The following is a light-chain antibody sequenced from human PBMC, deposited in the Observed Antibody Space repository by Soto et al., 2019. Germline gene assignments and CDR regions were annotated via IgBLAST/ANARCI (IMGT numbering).Light chain of an antibody. V-gene: IGLV2-11*01. J-gene: IGLJ2*01. Sequence: QSALTQPRSVSGSPGQSVTISCTGTSSDVGGYNYVSWYQQHPGKAPKLMIYDVSKRPSGVPDRFSGSKSGNTASLTISGLQAEDEADYYCCSPGVFGGGTQLTVL. CDR1: SSDVGGYNY. CDR2: DVS. CDR3: CSPGV.